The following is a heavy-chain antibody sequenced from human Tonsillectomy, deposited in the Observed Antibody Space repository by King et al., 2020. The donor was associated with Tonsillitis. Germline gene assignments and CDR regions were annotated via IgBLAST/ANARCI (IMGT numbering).Heavy chain of an antibody. J-gene: IGHJ6*03. CDR3: ARDGVSYYYMDV. V-gene: IGHV3-33*08. D-gene: IGHD3-16*01. CDR1: GFTFSSYG. Sequence: VQLVESGGGVVQPGRSLRLSCAASGFTFSSYGMHWVRQAPGKWLEWVAVIWYDGNIKYYVDSVKGRFTISRDNSKNTLHLHMNSLRAEDTAVYYCARDGVSYYYMDVWGKGTTVTVSS. CDR2: IWYDGNIK.